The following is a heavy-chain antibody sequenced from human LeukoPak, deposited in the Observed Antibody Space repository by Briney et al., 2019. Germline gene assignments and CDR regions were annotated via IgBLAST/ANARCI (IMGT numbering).Heavy chain of an antibody. CDR3: AKPLDSGWYTDY. D-gene: IGHD6-19*01. Sequence: GGSLRLSCAASGFTFSSYAMSWVRQAPGKGLEWASAISVSGGSTYYADSVKGRFTISRDNSKNTLYLQMNSLRAEDTAVYYCAKPLDSGWYTDYWGQGTLVTVSS. CDR1: GFTFSSYA. V-gene: IGHV3-23*01. CDR2: ISVSGGST. J-gene: IGHJ4*02.